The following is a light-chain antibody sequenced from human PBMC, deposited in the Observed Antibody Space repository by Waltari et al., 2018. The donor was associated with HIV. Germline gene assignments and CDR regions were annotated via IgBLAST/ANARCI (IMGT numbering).Light chain of an antibody. CDR3: MQALQTPRT. Sequence: DIVMTQSPLSLTVTPGESASISCRSSQSLLHKNGYNYLNWYLQKPGQSPQLLSSLGSNRASGVPDRFSGSGSGTDFTLEISKLEAGDVGVYYCMQALQTPRTFGQGTKLETK. J-gene: IGKJ2*01. V-gene: IGKV2-28*01. CDR1: QSLLHKNGYNY. CDR2: LGS.